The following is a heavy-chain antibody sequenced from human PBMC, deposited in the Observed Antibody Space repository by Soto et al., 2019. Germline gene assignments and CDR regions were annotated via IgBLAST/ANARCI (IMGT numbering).Heavy chain of an antibody. Sequence: ASVKVSCKASGYTFTSYAMHWVRQAPGQRLEWMGWINAGNGNTKYSQKFQGRVTITRDTSASTAYMELSSLRSEDTAVYYCARSGIAANLYYYYGMDVWGQGTTVTSP. D-gene: IGHD6-13*01. CDR2: INAGNGNT. CDR1: GYTFTSYA. V-gene: IGHV1-3*01. J-gene: IGHJ6*02. CDR3: ARSGIAANLYYYYGMDV.